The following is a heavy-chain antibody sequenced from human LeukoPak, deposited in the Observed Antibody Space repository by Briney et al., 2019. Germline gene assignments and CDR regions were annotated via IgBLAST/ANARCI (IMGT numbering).Heavy chain of an antibody. D-gene: IGHD2-21*02. Sequence: PSQTLSLTCTVSGGSISSGGYYWSWIRQHPGKGLEWIGYIYYSGSTYYNPSLKSRVTISGDTSKNQFSLKLSSVTAADTAVYYCARGVVVTYNWFDPWGQGTLVTVSS. CDR1: GGSISSGGYY. CDR2: IYYSGST. V-gene: IGHV4-31*03. CDR3: ARGVVVTYNWFDP. J-gene: IGHJ5*02.